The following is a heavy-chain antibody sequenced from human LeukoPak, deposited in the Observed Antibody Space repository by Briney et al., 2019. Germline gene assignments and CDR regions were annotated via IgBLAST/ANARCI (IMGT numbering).Heavy chain of an antibody. CDR1: GGSISNHY. V-gene: IGHV4-59*11. Sequence: SETLSLTCTVSGGSISNHYWSWIRQPPGKGLEWIGYIYYSGSTNYNPSLKSRVTMSVDTSKNQFSLKLNSVTAADTAMYYCARDQDIAAAGFDYWGQGTLVTVSS. CDR3: ARDQDIAAAGFDY. D-gene: IGHD6-13*01. J-gene: IGHJ4*02. CDR2: IYYSGST.